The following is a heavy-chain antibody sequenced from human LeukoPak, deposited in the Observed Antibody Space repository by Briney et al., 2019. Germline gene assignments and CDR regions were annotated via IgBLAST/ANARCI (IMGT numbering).Heavy chain of an antibody. CDR3: ARHYLVDGSGSFIAGSYYYYGMDV. Sequence: GASVKVSCKASGYTFTSYYMHWVRQAPGQGLEWMGIINPSGGSTSYAQKFQGRVTMTRDTSTSTVYMELSSLRSEDTAVYYCARHYLVDGSGSFIAGSYYYYGMDVWGQGTTVTVSS. CDR2: INPSGGST. V-gene: IGHV1-46*01. D-gene: IGHD3-10*01. CDR1: GYTFTSYY. J-gene: IGHJ6*02.